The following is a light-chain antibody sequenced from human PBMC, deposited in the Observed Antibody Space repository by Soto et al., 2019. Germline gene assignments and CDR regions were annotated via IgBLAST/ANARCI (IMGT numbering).Light chain of an antibody. CDR2: SND. V-gene: IGLV1-44*01. CDR3: AAWNDSLYVYV. CDR1: SSNIGSNS. J-gene: IGLJ1*01. Sequence: QSVLTQPPSASGTPGQRVTISCSGSSSNIGSNSVNWYQQLPGTAPKLLIYSNDRRPSGVPDRFSGSKSGTSASLAISGLQSEVLVDDSCAAWNDSLYVYVFGPRTNVHVL.